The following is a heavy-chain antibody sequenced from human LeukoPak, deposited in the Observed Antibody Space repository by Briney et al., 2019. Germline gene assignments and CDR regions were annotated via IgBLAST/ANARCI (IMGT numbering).Heavy chain of an antibody. Sequence: ASVKVSCKTSGYTFKKFYVQWVRQAPGQGLEWLGWINPSGGSTSYAQKFQGRVTMTRDMSTSTVYMELSSLRSEDTAVYYCARDDIVGATTYPDYWGQGTLVTVSS. J-gene: IGHJ4*02. D-gene: IGHD1-26*01. CDR1: GYTFKKFY. CDR2: INPSGGST. V-gene: IGHV1-46*02. CDR3: ARDDIVGATTYPDY.